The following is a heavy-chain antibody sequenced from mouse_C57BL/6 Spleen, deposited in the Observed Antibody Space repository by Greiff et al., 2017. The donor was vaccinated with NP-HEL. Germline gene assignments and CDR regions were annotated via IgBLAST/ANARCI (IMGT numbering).Heavy chain of an antibody. CDR1: GYTFTSYW. Sequence: QVQLQQPGAELVKPGASVKMSCKASGYTFTSYWITWVKQRPGQGLEWIGDIYPGSGSTNYNEKFKSKATLTVDTSSSTAYMQLSSLTSEDSAVYYCARDIYYDYDVGIWAYWGQGTLVTVSA. CDR3: ARDIYYDYDVGIWAY. D-gene: IGHD2-4*01. J-gene: IGHJ3*01. CDR2: IYPGSGST. V-gene: IGHV1-55*01.